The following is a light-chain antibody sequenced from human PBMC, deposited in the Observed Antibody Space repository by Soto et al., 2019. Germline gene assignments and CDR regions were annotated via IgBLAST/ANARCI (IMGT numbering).Light chain of an antibody. CDR1: QSVMNK. CDR3: QQYNDWPRT. V-gene: IGKV3-15*01. CDR2: GAS. J-gene: IGKJ1*01. Sequence: EIVMTQSPATLTVSPGERATLSCRASQSVMNKLAWYQHRRGQAPRLLIFGASTRATGIPARFSGSGSGTEFTLLISSLQSEDFAVYYCQQYNDWPRTFGPGTKVEIK.